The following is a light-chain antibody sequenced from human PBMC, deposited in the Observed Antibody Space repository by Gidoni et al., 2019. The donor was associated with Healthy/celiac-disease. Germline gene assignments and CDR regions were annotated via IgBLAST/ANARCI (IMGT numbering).Light chain of an antibody. CDR3: QQYGSSLPST. CDR2: GAS. V-gene: IGKV3-20*01. CDR1: QSVSSSY. Sequence: ETVLTQSPGTLSLAPGERATLSCRASQSVSSSYLAWYQQKPGQAPRLLIYGASSRATGIPDRFSGSGSGTDFTLTISRLEPEDFAVYYCQQYGSSLPSTFGPGTKVDIK. J-gene: IGKJ3*01.